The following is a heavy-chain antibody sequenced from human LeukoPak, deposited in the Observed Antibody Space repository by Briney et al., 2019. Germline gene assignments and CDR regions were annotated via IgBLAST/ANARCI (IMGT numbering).Heavy chain of an antibody. Sequence: GASVKVSCKASGYSFTIYYVHWVRQATGQGLEWMGWMNPNSGNTGYAQKFQGRVTMTRNTSISTAYMELSSLRSEDTAVYYCARGPGDSSGWWDYYYYGMDVWGQGTTVTVSS. V-gene: IGHV1-8*02. D-gene: IGHD6-19*01. CDR1: GYSFTIYY. J-gene: IGHJ6*02. CDR3: ARGPGDSSGWWDYYYYGMDV. CDR2: MNPNSGNT.